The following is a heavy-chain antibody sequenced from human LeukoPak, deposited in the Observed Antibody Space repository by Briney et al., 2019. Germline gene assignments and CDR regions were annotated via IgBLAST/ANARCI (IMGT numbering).Heavy chain of an antibody. CDR3: AKDDFVVRITGKTSPFDY. CDR1: GFTFPRYA. J-gene: IGHJ4*02. V-gene: IGHV3-23*01. D-gene: IGHD1/OR15-1a*01. CDR2: IGGSGANT. Sequence: GGSLRLSCVASGFTFPRYAMNWVCQAPGKGLEWVSGIGGSGANTYYAEYVKGRFTISRDNSKNTVYLQMNSLRAEDTAVYYCAKDDFVVRITGKTSPFDYWGQGTLVTVSS.